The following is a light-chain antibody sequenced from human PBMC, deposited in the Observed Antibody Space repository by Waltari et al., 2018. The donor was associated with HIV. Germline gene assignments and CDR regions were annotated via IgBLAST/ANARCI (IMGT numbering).Light chain of an antibody. J-gene: IGLJ3*02. V-gene: IGLV3-21*04. CDR1: NHGSKM. CDR2: DDN. CDR3: QVWDTTTDQWV. Sequence: SYVLTQPPSVSVDPAETAGITCGGTNHGSKMVQWYRQKPGQAPVLVIYDDNDRPSGIPERFSGSSSGNTATLTISRVEAGDEADYYCQVWDTTTDQWVFGGGTELAVL.